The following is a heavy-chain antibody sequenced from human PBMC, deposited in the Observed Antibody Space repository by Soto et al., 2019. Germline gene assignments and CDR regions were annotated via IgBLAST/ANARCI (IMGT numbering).Heavy chain of an antibody. D-gene: IGHD5-18*01. CDR1: GYTFSNQW. J-gene: IGHJ4*02. CDR3: ARPLLGYSYGFDY. Sequence: GESLKISCQGSGYTFSNQWISWVRQMPGKGLEWMGRIDPSDSYTSYSPSFQGHVTISADKSISTAYLQWSSLKASDTAMYYCARPLLGYSYGFDYWGQGTLVTVSS. CDR2: IDPSDSYT. V-gene: IGHV5-10-1*01.